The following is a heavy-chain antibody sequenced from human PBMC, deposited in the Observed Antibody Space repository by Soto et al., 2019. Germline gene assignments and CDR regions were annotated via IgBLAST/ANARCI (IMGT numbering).Heavy chain of an antibody. J-gene: IGHJ6*02. CDR2: MNPINGAT. CDR1: GYDFTTYD. CDR3: GRGPSPRAPAGGTPYYYAMDV. V-gene: IGHV1-8*02. Sequence: ASVKVSCKASGYDFTTYDINWVRQASGQGLEWMGWMNPINGATGSARRFQGRVSMTRNTATGTAYLELTSLRSDDSAVYYCGRGPSPRAPAGGTPYYYAMDVWGQGTTVTVSS. D-gene: IGHD6-13*01.